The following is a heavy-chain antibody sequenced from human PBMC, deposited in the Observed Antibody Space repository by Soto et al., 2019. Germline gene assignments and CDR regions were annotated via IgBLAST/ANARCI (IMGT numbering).Heavy chain of an antibody. V-gene: IGHV4-61*01. D-gene: IGHD2-21*01. Sequence: SETLSLTCTVSGGAVSSSSHYWGWIRQPPGKGLEWIGYIYYTGSTNYNPSLESRVTISLDTSKNQFSLNLRSVTAADTAVYYCARDLISIPGDVWGKGTTVTVSS. CDR1: GGAVSSSSHY. CDR3: ARDLISIPGDV. CDR2: IYYTGST. J-gene: IGHJ6*04.